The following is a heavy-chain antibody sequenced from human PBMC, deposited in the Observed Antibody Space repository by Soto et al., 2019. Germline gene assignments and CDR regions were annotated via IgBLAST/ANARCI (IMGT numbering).Heavy chain of an antibody. CDR3: ARDSPYHYDSSGYYY. CDR1: GYTFTGYY. Sequence: GASVKVSCKASGYTFTGYYMHWVRQAPGQGLEWMGWINPNSGGTNYAQKFQGRVTMTRDTSISTAYMELSRLRSDDTAVYYCARDSPYHYDSSGYYYWGQGTPVTVSS. D-gene: IGHD3-22*01. V-gene: IGHV1-2*02. CDR2: INPNSGGT. J-gene: IGHJ4*02.